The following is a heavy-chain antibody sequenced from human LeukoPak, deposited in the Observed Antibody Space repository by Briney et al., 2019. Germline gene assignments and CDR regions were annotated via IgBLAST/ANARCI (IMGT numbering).Heavy chain of an antibody. D-gene: IGHD2-15*01. CDR2: IYYSGHT. Sequence: SETLSLTCTVSDGSVSSSSYYWGWIRQPPGRGLEWIGSIYYSGHTYYNPSLKRRVTISVDTSKNQFFLKLSSVTAADTAVYYCARRQTVATDWFDPWGQGTLVTVSS. J-gene: IGHJ5*02. CDR3: ARRQTVATDWFDP. CDR1: DGSVSSSSYY. V-gene: IGHV4-39*01.